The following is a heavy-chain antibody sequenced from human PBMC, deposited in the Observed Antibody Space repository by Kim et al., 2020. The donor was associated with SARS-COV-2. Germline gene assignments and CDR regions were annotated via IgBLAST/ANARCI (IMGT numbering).Heavy chain of an antibody. V-gene: IGHV4-39*01. Sequence: CNPSLKMRVIISVDTCKNQFSRGLSSVTAADTAVYHCARLSSGNLDGFDIWGQGAMVSVSS. J-gene: IGHJ3*02. CDR3: ARLSSGNLDGFDI. D-gene: IGHD3-22*01.